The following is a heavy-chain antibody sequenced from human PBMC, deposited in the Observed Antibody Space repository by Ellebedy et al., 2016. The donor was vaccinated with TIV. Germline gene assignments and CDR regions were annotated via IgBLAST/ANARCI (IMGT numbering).Heavy chain of an antibody. Sequence: PGGSLRLSCKASGFTFSSYDMNWVRQAPGKGLEWLSYIAGRTSLIYYANSVKGRFTISRDNAKNSAFLQMSNLGDEDTAVYYCVRWGDYEGWDLWGQGTLVSVSS. CDR3: VRWGDYEGWDL. CDR2: IAGRTSLI. D-gene: IGHD3-22*01. J-gene: IGHJ5*02. CDR1: GFTFSSYD. V-gene: IGHV3-48*02.